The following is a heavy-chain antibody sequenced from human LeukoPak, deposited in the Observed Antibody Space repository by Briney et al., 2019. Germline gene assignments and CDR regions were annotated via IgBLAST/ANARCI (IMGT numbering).Heavy chain of an antibody. CDR1: GFTFSNYA. V-gene: IGHV3-48*03. D-gene: IGHD3-10*02. Sequence: GRSLRLSCSASGFTFSNYAMHWVRQAPGKGLEWVSYISSSGSTIYYADSVKGRFTISRDNAKNSLYLQMNSLRAEDTAVYYCAELGITMIGGVWGKGTMVTISS. CDR2: ISSSGSTI. CDR3: AELGITMIGGV. J-gene: IGHJ6*04.